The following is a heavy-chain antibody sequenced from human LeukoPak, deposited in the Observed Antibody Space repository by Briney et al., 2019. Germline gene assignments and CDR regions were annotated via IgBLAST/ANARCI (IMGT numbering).Heavy chain of an antibody. J-gene: IGHJ4*02. CDR2: FDPGEGET. CDR1: GYTLSKLS. CDR3: ATGIQLSPAASFYFDY. D-gene: IGHD5-18*01. V-gene: IGHV1-24*01. Sequence: ASVKVSCKVSGYTLSKLSMHWVRQAPGKGLEWMGGFDPGEGETIYAQRFQGRLTVTEDIFTDTANMELSSLRSEDTAVYYCATGIQLSPAASFYFDYWGQGTLVTVSP.